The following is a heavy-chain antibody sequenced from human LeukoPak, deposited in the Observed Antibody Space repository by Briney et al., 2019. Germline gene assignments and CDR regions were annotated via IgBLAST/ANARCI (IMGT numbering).Heavy chain of an antibody. V-gene: IGHV4-59*08. CDR2: IYYSGST. Sequence: PSETLSLTCTVSGGSISSYYWSWIRQPPGKGLEWIGYIYYSGSTNYNPSLKSRVTISVDTSKNQFSLKLSSVTAADTAVYYCARLLSGSYYASPYGMDVWGQGTTVTVSS. D-gene: IGHD1-26*01. J-gene: IGHJ6*02. CDR1: GGSISSYY. CDR3: ARLLSGSYYASPYGMDV.